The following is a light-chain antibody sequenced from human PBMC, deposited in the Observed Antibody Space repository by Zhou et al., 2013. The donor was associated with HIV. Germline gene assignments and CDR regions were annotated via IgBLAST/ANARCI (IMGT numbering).Light chain of an antibody. V-gene: IGKV3-20*01. J-gene: IGKJ1*01. CDR2: GAS. CDR3: QQYGHSTWT. CDR1: QSVGSK. Sequence: IVLTQSPATLSASPGEAVTLSCRASQSVGSKLAWYQQKPGLAPRLLIYGASSRATGIPDSFSGSGSGTDFTLTISRLEPEDFAVYYCQQYGHSTWTFGQGTNVEIK.